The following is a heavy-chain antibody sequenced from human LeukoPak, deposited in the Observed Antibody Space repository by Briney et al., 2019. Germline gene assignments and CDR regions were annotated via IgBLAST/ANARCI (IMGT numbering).Heavy chain of an antibody. D-gene: IGHD2-15*01. CDR2: IRRSSSYI. CDR1: GFPFSSYT. V-gene: IGHV3-21*01. J-gene: IGHJ4*02. Sequence: PGGSLRLSCVATGFPFSSYTMNWVRQATGKGLEWVSSIRRSSSYIYYGDSVKGRLTISNDNAKNSLYLQMNSLRGEDTAVYYCARDPLGYCSGGSCYQLFDYWGQGTLVTVSS. CDR3: ARDPLGYCSGGSCYQLFDY.